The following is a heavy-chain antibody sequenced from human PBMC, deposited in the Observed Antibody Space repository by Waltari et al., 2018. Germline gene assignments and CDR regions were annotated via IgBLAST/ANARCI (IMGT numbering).Heavy chain of an antibody. CDR3: ARVHYDFWSGYYI. CDR2: INPKSGNT. J-gene: IGHJ4*02. V-gene: IGHV1-8*02. D-gene: IGHD3-3*01. CDR1: GYMFNDYG. Sequence: QVQLVQSGAEVKKPGASVKVSCNASGYMFNDYGITWVRQAPGQGLEWMGWINPKSGNTVSAQNFQDRVTITRDPSTSTVYMELSSLRSDDAAVYYCARVHYDFWSGYYIWGQGTLVTVPS.